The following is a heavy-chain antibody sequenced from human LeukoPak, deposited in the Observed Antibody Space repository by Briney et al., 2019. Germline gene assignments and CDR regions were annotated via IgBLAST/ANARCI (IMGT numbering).Heavy chain of an antibody. CDR3: AKHSGWYRGAFDY. V-gene: IGHV3-23*01. Sequence: GGSLRLSCAASGFTFSSYAMSWVRQAPGKGLEWVSAISGSGGSTYYADSVKGRFTISRDNSKNTRYLQMNSLRAEDTAVYYCAKHSGWYRGAFDYWGQGTLVTVSS. D-gene: IGHD6-19*01. CDR2: ISGSGGST. CDR1: GFTFSSYA. J-gene: IGHJ4*02.